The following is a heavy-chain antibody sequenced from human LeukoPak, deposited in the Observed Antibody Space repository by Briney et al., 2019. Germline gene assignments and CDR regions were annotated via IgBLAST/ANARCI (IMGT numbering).Heavy chain of an antibody. J-gene: IGHJ4*02. CDR2: IKEDGSEK. V-gene: IGHV3-7*01. CDR3: ARDSFETDIDY. CDR1: GFLFSRYW. Sequence: GGSLRLSCAASGFLFSRYWMSWVRQAPGKGLEWVANIKEDGSEKYYVESMKGRFTISRDNVKNSLYLQINSLRAEDRAVYYCARDSFETDIDYWGQGTLVTVSS. D-gene: IGHD1-14*01.